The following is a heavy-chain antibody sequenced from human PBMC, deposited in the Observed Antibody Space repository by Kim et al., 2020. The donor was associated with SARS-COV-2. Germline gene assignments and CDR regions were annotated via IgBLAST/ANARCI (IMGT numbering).Heavy chain of an antibody. CDR2: GST. V-gene: IGHV4-4*01. Sequence: GSTIDNPSLKSRVTISVATSKNPFSLKLSSVTAADTAVYCCASQDAFDIWGQGTMVTVSS. CDR3: ASQDAFDI. J-gene: IGHJ3*02.